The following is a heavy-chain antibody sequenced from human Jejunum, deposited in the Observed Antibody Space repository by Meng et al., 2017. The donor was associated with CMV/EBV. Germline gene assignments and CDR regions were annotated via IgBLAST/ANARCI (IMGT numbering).Heavy chain of an antibody. CDR3: ARVSNTCLECWFDP. J-gene: IGHJ5*02. CDR2: ISVDNGNT. Sequence: QVQLVQAGAEVKKPGASWKVSCRASGYTFSTYGITWVRQAPGQGLEWMGWISVDNGNTNYAQKFQGRVTMTTHTSTSTAYMELTGLTSDDTAVYYCARVSNTCLECWFDPWGQGTLVTVSS. CDR1: GYTFSTYG. V-gene: IGHV1-18*01. D-gene: IGHD3-3*01.